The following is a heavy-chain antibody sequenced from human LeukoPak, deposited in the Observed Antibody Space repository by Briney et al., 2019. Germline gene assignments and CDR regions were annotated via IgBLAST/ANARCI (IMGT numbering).Heavy chain of an antibody. CDR3: ARVGRGYCSGGSCYSLGFWFDP. CDR1: GGSISTYY. J-gene: IGHJ5*02. D-gene: IGHD2-15*01. Sequence: SETLSLTCAVSGGSISTYYWSWIRQPPGKGLEWIGYIHYSGSSNYNPSLKSRVTISLDTSKNQFSLKLSSVTAADTAVYYCARVGRGYCSGGSCYSLGFWFDPWGQGTLVTVSS. V-gene: IGHV4-59*01. CDR2: IHYSGSS.